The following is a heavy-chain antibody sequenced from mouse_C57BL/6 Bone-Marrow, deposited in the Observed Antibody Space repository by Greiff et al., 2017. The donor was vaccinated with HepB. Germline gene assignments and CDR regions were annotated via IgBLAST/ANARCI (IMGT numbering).Heavy chain of an antibody. V-gene: IGHV5-4*01. CDR2: ISDGDSYT. CDR1: GFTFSSYA. CDR3: AREAYWGYEDY. D-gene: IGHD2-14*01. Sequence: EVKVEESGGGLVKPGGSLKLSCAASGFTFSSYAMSWVRQTPEKRLEWVATISDGDSYTYYPDNVKGRITITRDNAKNNLYLQMSHLKSEDTAMYYCAREAYWGYEDYWGKGTTLTVSS. J-gene: IGHJ2*01.